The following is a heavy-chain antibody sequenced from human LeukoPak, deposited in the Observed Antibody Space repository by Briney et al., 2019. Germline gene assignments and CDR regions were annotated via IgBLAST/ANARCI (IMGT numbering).Heavy chain of an antibody. Sequence: SETLSLTCTVSGGSVSSGIYYWSWIRQPPGKGLEWIGCIYYSGSTKYNPSLKSRVTISVDTSKNQFSLKLSSVTAADTAMYYCARRDDHNGRDYWGQGTLVTVSS. CDR1: GGSVSSGIYY. V-gene: IGHV4-61*01. CDR3: ARRDDHNGRDY. D-gene: IGHD5-24*01. J-gene: IGHJ4*02. CDR2: IYYSGST.